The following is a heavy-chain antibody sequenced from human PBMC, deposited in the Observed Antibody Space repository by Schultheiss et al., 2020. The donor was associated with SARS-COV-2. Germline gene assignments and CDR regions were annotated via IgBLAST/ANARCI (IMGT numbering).Heavy chain of an antibody. Sequence: GGSLRLSCAASGFTFSSYWMHWVRQAPGQGLVWVSRISTDGSTTAYADSVKGRFTISRDNANNTLYLQLNSLRADDTAVYYCAKVYRGSYLGDGYDYWGQGTLGTGSS. V-gene: IGHV3-74*01. CDR1: GFTFSSYW. CDR3: AKVYRGSYLGDGYDY. J-gene: IGHJ4*02. D-gene: IGHD1-26*01. CDR2: ISTDGSTT.